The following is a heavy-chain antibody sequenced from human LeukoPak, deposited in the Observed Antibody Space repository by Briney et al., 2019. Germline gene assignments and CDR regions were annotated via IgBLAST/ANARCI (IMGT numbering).Heavy chain of an antibody. CDR3: ASRGYYDSSGLDY. CDR2: IYHSGST. J-gene: IGHJ4*02. D-gene: IGHD3-22*01. V-gene: IGHV4-4*02. CDR1: GDSISSDNW. Sequence: SGTLSLTCAVSGDSISSDNWWTWVRQPPWKGLEWIEEIYHSGSTNYNPSLKSRVTISVDKSKNQFSLKLSSVTAADTAVYYCASRGYYDSSGLDYWGQGILVTVSS.